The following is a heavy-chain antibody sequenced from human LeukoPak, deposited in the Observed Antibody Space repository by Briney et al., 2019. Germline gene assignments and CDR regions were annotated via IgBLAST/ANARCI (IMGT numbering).Heavy chain of an antibody. CDR3: AKDTGSGYDYFSYYFDY. CDR2: VSGSAFST. D-gene: IGHD5-12*01. CDR1: AFTFGSYG. Sequence: GGSLRLSCAASAFTFGSYGMTWVRQAPGKGLEWVSTVSGSAFSTYYADSVKGRLTISRDNSKDTLYLQMNSLRAEDTAVYYCAKDTGSGYDYFSYYFDYWGQGTLVTVSS. V-gene: IGHV3-23*01. J-gene: IGHJ4*02.